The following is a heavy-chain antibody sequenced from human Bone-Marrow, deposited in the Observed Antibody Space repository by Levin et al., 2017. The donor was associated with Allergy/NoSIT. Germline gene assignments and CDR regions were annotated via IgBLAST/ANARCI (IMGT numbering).Heavy chain of an antibody. CDR2: IAPMFGKV. V-gene: IGHV1-69*13. CDR1: GGIFNSYV. CDR3: ARDRGISVTIGGFDP. Sequence: SVKVSCKASGGIFNSYVIAWVRQSPGEGLEWMGGIAPMFGKVDYAQKFQGRVTIIADESTSTAYMELRGLRFQDTAVYYCARDRGISVTIGGFDPWGQGTLVTV. J-gene: IGHJ5*02. D-gene: IGHD4-17*01.